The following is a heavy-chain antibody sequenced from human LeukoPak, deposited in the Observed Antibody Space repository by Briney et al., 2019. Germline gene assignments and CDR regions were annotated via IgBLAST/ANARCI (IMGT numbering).Heavy chain of an antibody. CDR1: GFTFSSYA. V-gene: IGHV3-23*01. J-gene: IGHJ4*02. Sequence: GGSLRLSCAASGFTFSSYAMSWVRQAPGMGLEWVSSIGSSGDITYYADSVKGRFTISRDNSKNTLYLQMNSLRAEDTAVYYCAKDVDNGDYVVYWGQGTLVTVSS. D-gene: IGHD4-17*01. CDR3: AKDVDNGDYVVY. CDR2: IGSSGDIT.